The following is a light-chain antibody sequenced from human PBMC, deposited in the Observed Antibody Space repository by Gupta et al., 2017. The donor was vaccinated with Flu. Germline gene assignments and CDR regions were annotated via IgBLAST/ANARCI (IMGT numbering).Light chain of an antibody. CDR1: GSKNGTKS. Sequence: RVTIPCSGSGSKNGTKSVNGSQQLPGPAPNLLIYSNNQRPSAVPARFSGSKSGTSATLAISGLQAEDECGYYCAAWDDSMNGWVFGGGTKLPVL. CDR3: AAWDDSMNGWV. J-gene: IGLJ2*01. V-gene: IGLV1-44*01. CDR2: SNN.